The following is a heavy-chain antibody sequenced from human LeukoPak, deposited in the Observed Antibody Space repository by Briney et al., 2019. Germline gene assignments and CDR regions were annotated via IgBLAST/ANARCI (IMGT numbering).Heavy chain of an antibody. V-gene: IGHV3-9*01. D-gene: IGHD1-26*01. CDR1: GFTFDDYA. CDR2: ISWNSGSI. Sequence: PGRSLRLSCAASGFTFDDYAMHWVRQAPGKGLEWVSGISWNSGSICYADSVKGRFTISRDNAKNSLYLQMDSLRAEDTALYYSAKDPLCRIVGATTAFDVWGQGTMVTVSS. CDR3: AKDPLCRIVGATTAFDV. J-gene: IGHJ3*01.